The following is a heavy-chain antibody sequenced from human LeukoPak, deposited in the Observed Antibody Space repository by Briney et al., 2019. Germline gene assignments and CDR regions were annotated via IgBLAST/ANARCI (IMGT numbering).Heavy chain of an antibody. CDR2: INHSGST. D-gene: IGHD3-10*01. Sequence: SETLSLTCAVYGGSFSGYYWSWIRQPPGKGLEWIGEINHSGSTNYNPSLKSRVTISVDTSKNQFSLKLSSVTAADTAVYYCARDHHYYGSGSWYYWGQGTLVTVSS. CDR3: ARDHHYYGSGSWYY. V-gene: IGHV4-34*01. CDR1: GGSFSGYY. J-gene: IGHJ4*02.